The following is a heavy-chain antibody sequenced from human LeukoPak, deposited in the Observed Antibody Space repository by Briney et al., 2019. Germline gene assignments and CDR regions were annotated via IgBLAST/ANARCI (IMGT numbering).Heavy chain of an antibody. CDR2: IYYSGST. D-gene: IGHD2-2*01. CDR3: ARPQLYCSSTSCYVNWFDP. J-gene: IGHJ5*02. Sequence: SETLSLTCTVSGGSISSGDYYWSWIRQPPGKGLEWIGYIYYSGSTYYNPSLKSRVTISVDTSKNQFSLKLSSVTAADTAVYYCARPQLYCSSTSCYVNWFDPWGQGTLVTVSS. V-gene: IGHV4-30-4*01. CDR1: GGSISSGDYY.